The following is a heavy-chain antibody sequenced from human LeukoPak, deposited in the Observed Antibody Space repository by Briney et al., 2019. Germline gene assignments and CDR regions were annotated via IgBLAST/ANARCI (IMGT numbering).Heavy chain of an antibody. J-gene: IGHJ1*01. CDR1: GYTFTGYY. CDR3: ARTGYCSGGSCYDPEYFQH. V-gene: IGHV1-18*04. D-gene: IGHD2-15*01. CDR2: ISAYNGNT. Sequence: GASVKVSCKASGYTFTGYYMHWVRQAPGQGLQWMGWISAYNGNTNYAQKLQGRVTMTTDTSTSTAYMELRSLRSDDTAMYYCARTGYCSGGSCYDPEYFQHWGQGTLVTVSS.